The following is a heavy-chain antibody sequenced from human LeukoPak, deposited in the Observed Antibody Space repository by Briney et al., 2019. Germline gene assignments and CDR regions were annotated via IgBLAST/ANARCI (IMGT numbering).Heavy chain of an antibody. J-gene: IGHJ4*02. D-gene: IGHD3-22*01. CDR3: ARLMKGAYYYDSSGYLSGFDY. V-gene: IGHV4-30-2*01. CDR2: IYQSGST. Sequence: SETLSLTCAVSGGSISSGGYSWSWIRQPPGKGLEWIGYIYQSGSTYYNPSLESRVTISVDRSKDQFSLKLSSVTAADTAVYYCARLMKGAYYYDSSGYLSGFDYWGQGTLVTVSS. CDR1: GGSISSGGYS.